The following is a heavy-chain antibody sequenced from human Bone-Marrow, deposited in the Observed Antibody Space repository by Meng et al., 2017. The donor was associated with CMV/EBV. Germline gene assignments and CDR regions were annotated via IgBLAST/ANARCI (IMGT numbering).Heavy chain of an antibody. CDR2: ISAYNGNT. Sequence: ASVKGSCKASGYTFTSYGISWVRQAPGQGLEWMGWISAYNGNTNYAQKLQGRVTMTTDTSTSTAYMELRSLRSDDTAVYYCARDAIVVVPAAITDYYYYYGMDVWGQGTTVTVSS. CDR1: GYTFTSYG. V-gene: IGHV1-18*01. CDR3: ARDAIVVVPAAITDYYYYYGMDV. D-gene: IGHD2-2*01. J-gene: IGHJ6*02.